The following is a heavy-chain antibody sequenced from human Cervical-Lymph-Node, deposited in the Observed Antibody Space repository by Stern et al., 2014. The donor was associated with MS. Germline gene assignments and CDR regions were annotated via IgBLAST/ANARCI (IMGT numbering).Heavy chain of an antibody. D-gene: IGHD3-16*01. CDR2: INPNGSVT. V-gene: IGHV1-46*01. CDR3: TRAVGGVGRE. CDR1: GYTFPNYY. J-gene: IGHJ4*02. Sequence: QVQLEESGPEVKKPGASVMVSCKTSGYTFPNYYIHWVRQAPGQGLEWMGIINPNGSVTASAQKFQGRLTMTRDTSTTTVYMRLITLTSEDTAMYYCTRAVGGVGREWGQGTLVFVSS.